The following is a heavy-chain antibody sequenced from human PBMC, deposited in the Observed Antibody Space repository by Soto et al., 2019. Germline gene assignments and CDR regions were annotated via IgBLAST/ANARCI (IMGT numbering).Heavy chain of an antibody. J-gene: IGHJ4*02. CDR1: GGSMSEYF. D-gene: IGHD3-10*01. V-gene: IGHV4-59*01. CDR2: IYYLGST. CDR3: ARDGYDGSGSPYPAY. Sequence: SETLSLTXSVSGGSMSEYFWSWIRQSPGKGLEWIGYIYYLGSTDYNPSLKSRVTISVDTSKRQFSLRLTSVTAADTAVYYCARDGYDGSGSPYPAYWGPGTQVTVSS.